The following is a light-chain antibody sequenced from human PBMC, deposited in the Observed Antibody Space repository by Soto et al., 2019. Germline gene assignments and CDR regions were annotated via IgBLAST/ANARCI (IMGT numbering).Light chain of an antibody. CDR3: QQYNNLPRT. J-gene: IGKJ4*01. Sequence: ETVMTQAPSTLSVSPGGGSTLSCMASQSVRSNLVGYQHRPGQAPRLIIYGASTRATDIPARFSGSGSGTEFPLPLRRLQSDDYAVYYCQQYNNLPRTFGGGTKVDI. V-gene: IGKV3-15*01. CDR1: QSVRSN. CDR2: GAS.